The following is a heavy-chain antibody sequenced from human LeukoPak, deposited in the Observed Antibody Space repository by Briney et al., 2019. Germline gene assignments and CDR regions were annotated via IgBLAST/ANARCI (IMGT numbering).Heavy chain of an antibody. V-gene: IGHV3-7*01. D-gene: IGHD2-21*01. CDR2: IKADGGEK. CDR3: AREDRGAYDY. CDR1: GFTFSTYW. J-gene: IGHJ4*02. Sequence: GGSLRLSCAASGFTFSTYWMNWFRQTPGKGLEWVAKIKADGGEKDHVASVKGRFTISRDNAKNSLYLQMNSLRAEDTAVYYCAREDRGAYDYWGQGTLVTVSS.